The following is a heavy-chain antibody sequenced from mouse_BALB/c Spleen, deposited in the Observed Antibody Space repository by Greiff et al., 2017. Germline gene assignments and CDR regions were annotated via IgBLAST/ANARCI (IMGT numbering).Heavy chain of an antibody. CDR3: KATTVESGYFDV. D-gene: IGHD1-1*01. Sequence: VQLQQPGAELVRPGASVKLSCKASGYTFTSYWINWVKQRPGQGLEWIGNIYPSDSYTNYNQKFKDKATLTVDKSSSTAYMQLSSPTSEDSAVYYCKATTVESGYFDVWGAGTTVTVSS. J-gene: IGHJ1*01. CDR1: GYTFTSYW. CDR2: IYPSDSYT. V-gene: IGHV1-69*02.